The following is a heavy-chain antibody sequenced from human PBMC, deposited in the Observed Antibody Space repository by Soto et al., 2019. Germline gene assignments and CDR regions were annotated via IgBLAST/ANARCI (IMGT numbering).Heavy chain of an antibody. CDR2: ISAYNGDT. J-gene: IGHJ6*02. CDR3: ARNKWELLKYYYYGMDV. D-gene: IGHD1-26*01. CDR1: GYTFTSYG. Sequence: QVQLVQSGAEVKKPGASVKVSCKASGYTFTSYGISWVRQAPGQGLEWMGWISAYNGDTNYAQKLQGRVTMTTDTSTSTADMELRSLRSDDTAVYYCARNKWELLKYYYYGMDVWGQGTTVTVSS. V-gene: IGHV1-18*01.